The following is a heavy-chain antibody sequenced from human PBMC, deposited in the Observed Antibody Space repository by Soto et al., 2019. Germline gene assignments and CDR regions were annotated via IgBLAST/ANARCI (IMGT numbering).Heavy chain of an antibody. D-gene: IGHD1-26*01. Sequence: EVQLLESGGGLVQPGGSLRLSCAASGFTFSSYAMSWVRQAPGKGLECVSGISGSGGSTYYADSVKGRFTISRDNSKNTLYLQMNSLRVEDTAVYYCAKVSSGPLVWEDGYGMDVWGQGTTVTVSS. J-gene: IGHJ6*02. CDR1: GFTFSSYA. CDR2: ISGSGGST. CDR3: AKVSSGPLVWEDGYGMDV. V-gene: IGHV3-23*01.